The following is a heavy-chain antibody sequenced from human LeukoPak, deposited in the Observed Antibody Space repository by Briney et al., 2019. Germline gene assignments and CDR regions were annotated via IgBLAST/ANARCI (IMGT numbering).Heavy chain of an antibody. Sequence: GGSLRLSCAASGFTFSSYWMSWVRQAPGKGLEWVANIKQDGSEKYYVDSVKGRFTISRDNAKNSLYLQMNSMRAEDTAVYYCARDPTPDYSSSWGPFDYWGQGTLVTVSS. V-gene: IGHV3-7*01. D-gene: IGHD6-13*01. J-gene: IGHJ4*02. CDR2: IKQDGSEK. CDR3: ARDPTPDYSSSWGPFDY. CDR1: GFTFSSYW.